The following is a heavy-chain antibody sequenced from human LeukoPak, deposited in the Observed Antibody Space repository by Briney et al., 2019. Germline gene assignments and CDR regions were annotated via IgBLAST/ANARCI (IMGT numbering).Heavy chain of an antibody. CDR1: GGSITSSASY. V-gene: IGHV4-39*01. J-gene: IGHJ5*02. CDR3: ARRNYYGSGSYYA. CDR2: VFYSGST. D-gene: IGHD3-10*01. Sequence: SETLSLTCTVSGGSITSSASYWGWIRQPPGEGLKWIASVFYSGSTYYNPSLESRVTISVDTSKNQFSLRLSSVTAADTAVYYCARRNYYGSGSYYAWGQGALVTVSS.